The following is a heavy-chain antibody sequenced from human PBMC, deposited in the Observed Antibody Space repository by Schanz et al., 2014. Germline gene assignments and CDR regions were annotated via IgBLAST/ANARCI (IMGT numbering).Heavy chain of an antibody. J-gene: IGHJ3*02. V-gene: IGHV1-18*01. CDR2: INAHTGNT. CDR3: ARVHIATYHYNSPGDLEI. CDR1: GYIFGSHG. D-gene: IGHD3-10*01. Sequence: QLMQSGSEVRKPGASVKVSCKASGYIFGSHGMTWVRQAPGQGPELMGWINAHTGNTQYAQKFQGRVNMTRDTVTTTVHLELTRLRTDDTAIYYCARVHIATYHYNSPGDLEIWGQGTRVTVSS.